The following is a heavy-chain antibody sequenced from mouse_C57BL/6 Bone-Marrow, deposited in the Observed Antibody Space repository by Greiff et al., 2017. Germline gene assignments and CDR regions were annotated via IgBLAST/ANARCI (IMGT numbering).Heavy chain of an antibody. CDR2: IDPSDSET. V-gene: IGHV1-52*01. Sequence: QVQLQQPGAELVRPGSSVKLSCKASGYTFTSYWMHWVKQRPIQGLEWIGNIDPSDSETHYNQKFKDKATLTVDKSSSTAYMQLSSLTSEDSAVYYGVRKGGYGNSAWLAYWGQGTLVTVSA. CDR3: VRKGGYGNSAWLAY. D-gene: IGHD2-1*01. CDR1: GYTFTSYW. J-gene: IGHJ3*01.